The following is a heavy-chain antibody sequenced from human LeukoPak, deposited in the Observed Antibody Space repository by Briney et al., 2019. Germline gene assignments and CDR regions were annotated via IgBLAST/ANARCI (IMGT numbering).Heavy chain of an antibody. Sequence: GGSLRLSCAASGFSFGSYGLSWVRQAPGKGPQWVSYADSVEGRFTISRDNAKNSLYLQMNSLRAEDTAVYYCAKVAVGGYCSSTSCDWFDPWGQGTLVTVSS. CDR3: AKVAVGGYCSSTSCDWFDP. V-gene: IGHV3-48*04. D-gene: IGHD2-2*01. J-gene: IGHJ5*02. CDR1: GFSFGSYG.